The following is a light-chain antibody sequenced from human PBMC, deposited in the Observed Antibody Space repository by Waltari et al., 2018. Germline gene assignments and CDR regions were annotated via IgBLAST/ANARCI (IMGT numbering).Light chain of an antibody. CDR1: TLYIGTYNL. Sequence: QSALTQPASVSGSPGQSTTIPCTGGTLYIGTYNLVSWYMQNPGKAPKVIIYEVPKRPSGISDRFSGSKSGNTASLTISGLQVEDEADYYCCSYAGRSSMIFGGGTKVTVV. V-gene: IGLV2-23*02. CDR2: EVP. CDR3: CSYAGRSSMI. J-gene: IGLJ2*01.